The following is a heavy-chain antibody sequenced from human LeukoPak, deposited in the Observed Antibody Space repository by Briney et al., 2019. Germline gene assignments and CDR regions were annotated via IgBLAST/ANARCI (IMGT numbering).Heavy chain of an antibody. D-gene: IGHD6-19*01. CDR3: AKERGVYSSGWYYFDY. CDR1: GFTFSSYG. V-gene: IGHV3-30*18. CDR2: ISYDGSNK. J-gene: IGHJ4*02. Sequence: GGSLRLSCAASGFTFSSYGMHWVRQAPGKGLEWVAVISYDGSNKYYADSVKGRFTISRDNSKNTLYLQMNSLRAEDTAVYYCAKERGVYSSGWYYFDYWGQGTLVTVSS.